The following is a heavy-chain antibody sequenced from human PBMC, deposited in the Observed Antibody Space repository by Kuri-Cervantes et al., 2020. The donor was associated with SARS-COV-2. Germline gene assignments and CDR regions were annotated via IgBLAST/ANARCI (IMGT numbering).Heavy chain of an antibody. CDR3: ASNGWGFRNPGGVSGFDY. CDR1: GFTFSSYS. J-gene: IGHJ4*02. D-gene: IGHD3-16*01. CDR2: ISSSSSTI. Sequence: LSLTCAASGFTFSSYSMNWVCQAPGKGLEWVSYISSSSSTIYYADSVKGRFTISRDNAKNSLYLQMNSLRAEDTAVYYCASNGWGFRNPGGVSGFDYWGQGTLVTVSS. V-gene: IGHV3-48*01.